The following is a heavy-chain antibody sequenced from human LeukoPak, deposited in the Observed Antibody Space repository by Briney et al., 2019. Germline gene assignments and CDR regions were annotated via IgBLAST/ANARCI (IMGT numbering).Heavy chain of an antibody. V-gene: IGHV4-61*02. CDR2: IYTSGST. Sequence: SQTLSLTCTVSGGSISSGSYYWSWIRQPAGKGLEWIGRIYTSGSTNYNPSLKSRVTISVDTSKNQFSLKLSSVTAADTAVYYCARQDGYCSSTSCYIFAFDIWGQGTMIAVSS. D-gene: IGHD2-2*03. J-gene: IGHJ3*02. CDR3: ARQDGYCSSTSCYIFAFDI. CDR1: GGSISSGSYY.